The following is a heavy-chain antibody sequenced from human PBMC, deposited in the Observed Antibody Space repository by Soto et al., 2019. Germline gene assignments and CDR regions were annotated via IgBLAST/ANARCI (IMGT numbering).Heavy chain of an antibody. Sequence: QVQLVQSGAEVKKPGSSVKVSCKASGGTFSSYAISWVRQAPGQGLEWMGGIIPIFGTANYAQKFQGRVTITADESTSTAYMELSRLRSEDTAVYYCARVWKGYCSGGSCYPYYGMDVWGQGTTVTVSS. CDR2: IIPIFGTA. J-gene: IGHJ6*02. D-gene: IGHD2-15*01. CDR3: ARVWKGYCSGGSCYPYYGMDV. CDR1: GGTFSSYA. V-gene: IGHV1-69*12.